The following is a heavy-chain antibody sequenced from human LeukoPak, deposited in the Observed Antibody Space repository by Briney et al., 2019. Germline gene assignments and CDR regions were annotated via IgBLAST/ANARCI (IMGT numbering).Heavy chain of an antibody. D-gene: IGHD3-9*01. V-gene: IGHV3-33*01. CDR1: GFTFSSYG. CDR3: ARSDWFMYAFDI. J-gene: IGHJ3*02. CDR2: IWYDGSNR. Sequence: GGSLRLSCAASGFTFSSYGMHWVRQAPGKGLEWVAVIWYDGSNRYYADSVKGRFTISRDNSKNTLYLQMNSLRAVDTAVYYCARSDWFMYAFDIWGQGTMVTVSS.